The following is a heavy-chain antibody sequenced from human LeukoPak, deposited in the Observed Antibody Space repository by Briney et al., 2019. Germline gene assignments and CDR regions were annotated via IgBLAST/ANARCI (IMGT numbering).Heavy chain of an antibody. CDR3: ARGDCGRTNSFDI. CDR1: GFTFSSYW. Sequence: GGSLRLSCAASGFTFSSYWMHWVRQAPGKGLVWVSRINRDGSSTDYADSVKGRFTISRDNAKNTLYVPMNGVRVEDTGVYYCARGDCGRTNSFDIWGQGTMVTVSS. D-gene: IGHD1-14*01. V-gene: IGHV3-74*01. J-gene: IGHJ3*02. CDR2: INRDGSST.